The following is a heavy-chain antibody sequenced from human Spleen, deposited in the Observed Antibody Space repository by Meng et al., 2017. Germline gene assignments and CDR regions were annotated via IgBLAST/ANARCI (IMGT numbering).Heavy chain of an antibody. D-gene: IGHD6-13*01. Sequence: ASVKVSCKASGYTFTGYYMHWVRQAPGQGLEWMGWINPNSGGTNYAQKFQGRVAMTRDTSISTAYMELSSLRSDDTAVYFCARGLAAVGSWFDPWGQGTLVTVSS. CDR3: ARGLAAVGSWFDP. CDR1: GYTFTGYY. V-gene: IGHV1-2*02. J-gene: IGHJ5*02. CDR2: INPNSGGT.